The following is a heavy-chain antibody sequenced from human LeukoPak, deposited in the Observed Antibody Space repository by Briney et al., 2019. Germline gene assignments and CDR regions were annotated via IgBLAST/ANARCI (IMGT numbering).Heavy chain of an antibody. CDR2: INPSGSYT. CDR1: GGTFSKCV. CDR3: ARDNSGGSTWWFDP. D-gene: IGHD2-15*01. Sequence: ASVNVSRQASGGTFSKCVVTWLRQAPGQGLEWVGIINPSGSYTSSGQKFQGRVTMTRATSKSTVYMEPRSLRSEDMAVYYCARDNSGGSTWWFDPWGQGTLVTVSS. J-gene: IGHJ5*02. V-gene: IGHV1-46*01.